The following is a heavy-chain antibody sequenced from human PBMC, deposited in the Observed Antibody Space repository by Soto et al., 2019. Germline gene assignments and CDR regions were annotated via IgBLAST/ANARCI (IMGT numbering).Heavy chain of an antibody. Sequence: QITLKESGPTLVKPTQTLTLTCTFSGLSLSTSGVGVGWIRQPPGKALELLALSYCDDGKRYSPSLKSRLTIIKDTSKHQVGLTLTNMDPVETATYYFTHLRVYAGYDPSVWGQGTLVTVSS. CDR3: THLRVYAGYDPSV. V-gene: IGHV2-5*02. D-gene: IGHD5-12*01. J-gene: IGHJ4*02. CDR2: SYCDDGK. CDR1: GLSLSTSGVG.